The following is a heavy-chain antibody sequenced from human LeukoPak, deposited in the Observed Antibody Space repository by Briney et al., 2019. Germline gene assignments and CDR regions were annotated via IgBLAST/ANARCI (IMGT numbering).Heavy chain of an antibody. CDR3: ARVGDSSGYYVGYDAFDI. D-gene: IGHD3-22*01. CDR2: INWNGDST. Sequence: PGGSLRLSCAASGFTFSNAWMSWVRQAPGKGLEWVAGINWNGDSTGYADSVKGRFTISRDNAKNSLYLQMNSLRAEDTALYYCARVGDSSGYYVGYDAFDIWGQGTMVTVAS. V-gene: IGHV3-20*04. CDR1: GFTFSNAW. J-gene: IGHJ3*02.